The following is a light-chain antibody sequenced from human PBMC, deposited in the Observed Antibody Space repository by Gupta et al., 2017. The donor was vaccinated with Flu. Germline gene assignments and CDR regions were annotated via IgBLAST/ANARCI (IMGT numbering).Light chain of an antibody. CDR2: KDT. CDR3: QYYEV. V-gene: IGLV6-57*01. J-gene: IGLJ2*01. CDR1: SGSIGLNY. Sequence: PGKTVTISCTRSSGSIGLNYVHWYQQRPGTSPTSLIYKDTQRPAGVPDRFSGSIDISANTASLTSAGLKNEDEADDYCQYYEVFGGGTTLTVL.